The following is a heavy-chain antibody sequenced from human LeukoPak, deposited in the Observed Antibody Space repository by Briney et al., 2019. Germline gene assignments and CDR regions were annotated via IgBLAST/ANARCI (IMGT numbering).Heavy chain of an antibody. V-gene: IGHV3-30*04. CDR1: GFIFRNCA. Sequence: GGSLRLSCAASGFIFRNCAIHWVRQAPGKGLEWVAITSHDGSFKSYGDSVKGRFTISRDSSKNTLFLQMNRLRPEDAAVYYCAKAPVTTCRGAFCYPFDYWGLGTLVTVSS. D-gene: IGHD2-15*01. CDR2: TSHDGSFK. J-gene: IGHJ4*02. CDR3: AKAPVTTCRGAFCYPFDY.